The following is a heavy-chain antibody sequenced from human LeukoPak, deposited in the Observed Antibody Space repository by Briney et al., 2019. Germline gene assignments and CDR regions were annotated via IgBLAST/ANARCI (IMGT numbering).Heavy chain of an antibody. J-gene: IGHJ4*02. CDR2: ISAYNGNT. CDR1: GYTFTSYG. CDR3: ASCSSGTFPCDY. V-gene: IGHV1-18*01. D-gene: IGHD2-2*01. Sequence: ASVKVSCKASGYTFTSYGISWVRQAPGLGLEWMGWISAYNGNTNYAQKLQGRVTMTTDTSTSTAYMELRSLRSDDTAVYYCASCSSGTFPCDYWGQGTLVTVSS.